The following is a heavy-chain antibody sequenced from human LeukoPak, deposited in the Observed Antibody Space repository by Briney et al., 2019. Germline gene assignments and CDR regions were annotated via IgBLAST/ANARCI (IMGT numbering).Heavy chain of an antibody. CDR1: GYTFTNYD. J-gene: IGHJ6*03. D-gene: IGHD3-9*01. CDR2: INPGGDNT. V-gene: IGHV1-46*01. Sequence: ASVKVSCKASGYTFTNYDIHWVRQAPGQGLEWMGLINPGGDNTDYAQNFQGRVTMTRGTSTSTACKGLSSLRSEDTAVYYCARDYDILTCSYYMDVWGKGTTVTVSS. CDR3: ARDYDILTCSYYMDV.